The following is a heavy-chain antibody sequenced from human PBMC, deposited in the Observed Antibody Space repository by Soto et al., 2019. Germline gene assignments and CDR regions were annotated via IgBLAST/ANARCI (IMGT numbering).Heavy chain of an antibody. CDR2: ISSSGSTI. CDR1: GFTFSSYE. CDR3: ARVGYDILTCYYHHYYYYVMDF. J-gene: IGHJ6*02. V-gene: IGHV3-48*03. Sequence: GGSLRLSCAASGFTFSSYEMNWVRQAPGKGLEWVSYISSSGSTIYYADSVKGRFTISRDNAKNSLYLQMNSLRAEDTAVYYCARVGYDILTCYYHHYYYYVMDFWGQGTTVTGS. D-gene: IGHD3-9*01.